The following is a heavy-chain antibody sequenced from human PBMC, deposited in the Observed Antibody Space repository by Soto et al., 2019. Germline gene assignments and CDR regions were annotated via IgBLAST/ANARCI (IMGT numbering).Heavy chain of an antibody. Sequence: GKELEWVSAISAIGGSTYYADSVPEPFTISTHNCKNTLYLQMNSRRAEDTAVYYCFFFQAEDGIRVTVPVSAFLLNRSSDL. CDR2: ISAIGGST. V-gene: IGHV3-23*01. CDR3: FFFQAEDGIRVTVPVSAFLLNRSSDL. J-gene: IGHJ2*01. D-gene: IGHD3-16*02.